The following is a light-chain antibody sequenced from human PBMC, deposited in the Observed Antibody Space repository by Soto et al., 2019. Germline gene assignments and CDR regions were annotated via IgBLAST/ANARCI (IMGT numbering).Light chain of an antibody. CDR3: QQFNAHPRT. V-gene: IGKV1-9*01. CDR1: QGISSF. Sequence: DIQLTQSPSFLSASVGDRVTITCRASQGISSFLAWYQQGPGKAPKLLIFGASILQTGVPSRFSGSGSGTEFTLTINSLQPEDFATYYCQQFNAHPRTFGQGTKVDIK. CDR2: GAS. J-gene: IGKJ1*01.